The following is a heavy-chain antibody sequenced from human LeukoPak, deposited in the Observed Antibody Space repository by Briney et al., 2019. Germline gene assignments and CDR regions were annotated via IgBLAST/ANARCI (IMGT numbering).Heavy chain of an antibody. V-gene: IGHV1-8*01. CDR1: GYTFTSRD. J-gene: IGHJ4*02. Sequence: ASVKVSCKASGYTFTSRDINWVRQATGPGLEWMGWMNPNSGNTGYGQSFQGIITITRDISKGTAYMELNNLTAEDTAVYYCTRGSSGRRYNWGQGTLVIVSP. CDR2: MNPNSGNT. CDR3: TRGSSGRRYN. D-gene: IGHD6-19*01.